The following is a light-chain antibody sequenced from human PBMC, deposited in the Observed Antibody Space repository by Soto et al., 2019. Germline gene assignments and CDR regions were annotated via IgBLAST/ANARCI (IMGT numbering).Light chain of an antibody. CDR1: SSDVGGYNY. J-gene: IGLJ1*01. CDR2: DVS. CDR3: SSYTSSRTYI. Sequence: QSALAQPASVSGSPGQSITISCTGTSSDVGGYNYVSWYQQHPGKAPKLIFYDVSNRPSGVSNRFSGSKSGNTASPTISGLQAEDEADYYCSSYTSSRTYIFGTGTKVTVL. V-gene: IGLV2-14*03.